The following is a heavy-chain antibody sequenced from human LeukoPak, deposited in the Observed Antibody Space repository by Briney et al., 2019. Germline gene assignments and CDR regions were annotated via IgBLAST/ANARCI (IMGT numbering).Heavy chain of an antibody. CDR3: ARGRCGGDCYHFDY. CDR2: IIPIFGTA. Sequence: GASVKVSCKASGGTFSSYAISWVRQAPGQGLEWMGGIIPIFGTANYAQKFQGRVTITTDESTSTAYMELSSLRSEDTAVYYCARGRCGGDCYHFDYWGQGTLVTVSS. D-gene: IGHD2-21*01. CDR1: GGTFSSYA. J-gene: IGHJ4*02. V-gene: IGHV1-69*05.